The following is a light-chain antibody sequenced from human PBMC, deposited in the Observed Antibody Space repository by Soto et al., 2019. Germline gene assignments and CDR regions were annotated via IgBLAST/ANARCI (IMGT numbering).Light chain of an antibody. CDR2: WAS. J-gene: IGKJ1*01. V-gene: IGKV4-1*01. CDR1: QSILYSSNNKYY. CDR3: QQYYGTPRT. Sequence: DIVMTQSPNSLAVSLGERATINCKSSQSILYSSNNKYYLAWYQHKPGQPPKLLIYWASTRESGVPDRFTGSGSGTDFTLTISSLQAADVAVYYCQQYYGTPRTFGQWTKVEIK.